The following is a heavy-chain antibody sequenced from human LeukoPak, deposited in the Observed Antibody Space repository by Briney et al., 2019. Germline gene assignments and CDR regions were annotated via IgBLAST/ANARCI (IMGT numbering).Heavy chain of an antibody. CDR2: INPNSGGT. Sequence: ASVKVSCKASGYTFTGYYMHWVRQAPGQGLEWMGWINPNSGGTNYAQKFQGRVTMTRDTSISTAYMELSRLRSDDTAVYYCARDPLIAVAGTKFYYGMAVWGQGTTVTVSS. D-gene: IGHD6-19*01. V-gene: IGHV1-2*02. CDR3: ARDPLIAVAGTKFYYGMAV. CDR1: GYTFTGYY. J-gene: IGHJ6*02.